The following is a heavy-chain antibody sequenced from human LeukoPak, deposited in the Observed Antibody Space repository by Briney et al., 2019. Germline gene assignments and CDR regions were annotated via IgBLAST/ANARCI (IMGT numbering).Heavy chain of an antibody. J-gene: IGHJ6*02. D-gene: IGHD3-22*01. CDR2: TSSSSSTI. CDR1: GFTFSSYS. V-gene: IGHV3-48*02. Sequence: PGGSLRLSCAASGFTFSSYSMNWVRQAPGKGLEWVSYTSSSSSTIYYADSVKGRFTISRDNAKNSLYLQMNSLRDEDTAVYYCARDRPYSSGYYRPSHFYYYYYGMDVWGQGTTVTVSS. CDR3: ARDRPYSSGYYRPSHFYYYYYGMDV.